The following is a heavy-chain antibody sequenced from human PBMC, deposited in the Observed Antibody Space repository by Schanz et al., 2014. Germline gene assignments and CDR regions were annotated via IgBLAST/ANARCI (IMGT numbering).Heavy chain of an antibody. Sequence: QVQLVQSGAEVKKPGSSVKVSCKASRSTFSSYTISWVRQARGQGLEWVGRFIPILDVGNYAQQFQGRVTFTADKSTSTAYMELSSLRYEDTALYYCAKGTMPGTFDIWGQGTMVNASS. CDR2: FIPILDVG. CDR1: RSTFSSYT. D-gene: IGHD2-2*01. J-gene: IGHJ3*02. V-gene: IGHV1-69*02. CDR3: AKGTMPGTFDI.